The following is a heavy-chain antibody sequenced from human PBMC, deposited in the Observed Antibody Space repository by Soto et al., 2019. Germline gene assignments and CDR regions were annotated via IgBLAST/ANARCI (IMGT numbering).Heavy chain of an antibody. J-gene: IGHJ4*02. CDR1: GGTFSSYA. CDR2: IIPIFGTA. D-gene: IGHD3-22*01. V-gene: IGHV1-69*13. Sequence: GASVKVSCKASGGTFSSYAISWVRQAPGQGLEWMGGIIPIFGTANYAQKFQGRVTITADESTSTAYMELSSLRSEDTAVYYCARGIYYYDSSGYYPPPGYWGQGTLVTVSS. CDR3: ARGIYYYDSSGYYPPPGY.